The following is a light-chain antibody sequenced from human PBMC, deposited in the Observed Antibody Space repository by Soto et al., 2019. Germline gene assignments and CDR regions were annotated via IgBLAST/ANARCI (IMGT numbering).Light chain of an antibody. J-gene: IGKJ4*01. V-gene: IGKV3-20*01. CDR3: LQYASEPLT. Sequence: ETVLTQSPCTLSLSPGERATLSCRASQSVAKNYLAWYQHKPGQAPRLLISGASSRATGIPDRFSGSGSGTDFTLTISRLQPEDFAVYYCLQYASEPLTFGGGTKVEI. CDR1: QSVAKNY. CDR2: GAS.